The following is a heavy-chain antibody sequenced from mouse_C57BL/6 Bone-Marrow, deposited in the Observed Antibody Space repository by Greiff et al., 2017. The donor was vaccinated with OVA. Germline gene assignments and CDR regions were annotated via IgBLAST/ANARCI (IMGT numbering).Heavy chain of an antibody. CDR3: ARRLYRGAMYY. V-gene: IGHV1-64*01. D-gene: IGHD1-3*01. CDR1: GYTFTSYW. J-gene: IGHJ4*01. CDR2: IHPNSGST. Sequence: VQLQQPGAELVKPGASVKLSCKASGYTFTSYWMHWVKQRPGQGLEWIGMIHPNSGSTNYNEKFKSKATLTVDKSSSTAYMQLSSLTSEDSAVYYCARRLYRGAMYYWGQGTSVTVSS.